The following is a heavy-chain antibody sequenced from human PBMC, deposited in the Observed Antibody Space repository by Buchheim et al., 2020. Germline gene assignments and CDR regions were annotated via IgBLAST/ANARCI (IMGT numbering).Heavy chain of an antibody. CDR2: IGSGGNT. D-gene: IGHD5-12*01. J-gene: IGHJ4*02. Sequence: EVQLLESGGGLVQPGGSLRLSCAASGFTISSYAMRWVRQAPGKGLEWVSTIGSGGNTYYADSVKGRFTISRDTSKNTLSLQMHSLRAEDTAVYYCAKGGPSSLYYFDYWGQGTL. CDR3: AKGGPSSLYYFDY. V-gene: IGHV3-23*01. CDR1: GFTISSYA.